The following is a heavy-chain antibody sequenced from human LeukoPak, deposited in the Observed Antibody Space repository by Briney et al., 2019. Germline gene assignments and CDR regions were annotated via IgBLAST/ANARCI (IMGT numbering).Heavy chain of an antibody. CDR2: IYYSGST. J-gene: IGHJ6*03. CDR1: GGSISSSSYY. Sequence: PSETLSLTCTVSGGSISSSSYYWGWIRQPPGKGLEWIGSIYYSGSTYYNPSLKSRVTISVDTSKSQFSLKLSSVTAADTAVYYCARVWEGSSWTHMDVWGKGTTVTVSS. D-gene: IGHD6-13*01. CDR3: ARVWEGSSWTHMDV. V-gene: IGHV4-39*07.